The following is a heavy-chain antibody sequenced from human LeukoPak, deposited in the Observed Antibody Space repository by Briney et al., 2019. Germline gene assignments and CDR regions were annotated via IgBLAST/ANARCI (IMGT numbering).Heavy chain of an antibody. Sequence: PGGSLRLSCAASGFTFSNYGMNWVRQAPGKGLEWVSGISGSGGSTYSADSVKGRFIISKDNAKNTLYLQMNSLRAEDTAVYYCAHGSMYQLDYWGQGTLVTVSS. CDR1: GFTFSNYG. V-gene: IGHV3-23*01. CDR2: ISGSGGST. CDR3: AHGSMYQLDY. D-gene: IGHD2-2*01. J-gene: IGHJ4*02.